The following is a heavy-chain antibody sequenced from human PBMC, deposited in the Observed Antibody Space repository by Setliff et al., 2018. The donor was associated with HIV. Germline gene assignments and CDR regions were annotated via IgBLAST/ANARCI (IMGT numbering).Heavy chain of an antibody. CDR2: ISGSGSTM. CDR3: AKSGRAQWLVPYHFDY. CDR1: GFTFSDYY. D-gene: IGHD6-19*01. V-gene: IGHV3-11*01. J-gene: IGHJ4*02. Sequence: GGSLRLSCAASGFTFSDYYMSWIRQAPGKGLEWISYISGSGSTMYLADSVKGRFTISRDNAKNSLYLQMKSLRVEDTAVYYCAKSGRAQWLVPYHFDYWGQGTLVTVSS.